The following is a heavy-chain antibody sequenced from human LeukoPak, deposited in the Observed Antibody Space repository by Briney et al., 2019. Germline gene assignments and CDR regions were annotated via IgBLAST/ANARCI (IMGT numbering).Heavy chain of an antibody. Sequence: GGSLRLSCAASGFTFSNYWMTWVRQAPGKGLEWVANIKQDGREKYYVDSMKGRFTISRDNAKNSLYLQMNSLRAEDTAVYYCARDLYEGSVTPPYSFDHWGQGTLVTVSS. J-gene: IGHJ4*02. CDR2: IKQDGREK. V-gene: IGHV3-7*01. CDR3: ARDLYEGSVTPPYSFDH. CDR1: GFTFSNYW. D-gene: IGHD3-10*01.